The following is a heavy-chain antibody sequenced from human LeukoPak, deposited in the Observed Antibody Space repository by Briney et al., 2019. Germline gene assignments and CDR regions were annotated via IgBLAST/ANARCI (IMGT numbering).Heavy chain of an antibody. D-gene: IGHD2-21*02. V-gene: IGHV3-7*03. CDR2: IKLDGSEK. Sequence: GGSLRLSCVASGFTFGKYWMSWVRQAPGKGLEWVANIKLDGSEKIYVDSVKGRFTISRDNTKNSLYLQMNSLRVEDTAVFYCARYLYCGGDCYFFDYWGQGTLVTVSS. CDR1: GFTFGKYW. J-gene: IGHJ4*02. CDR3: ARYLYCGGDCYFFDY.